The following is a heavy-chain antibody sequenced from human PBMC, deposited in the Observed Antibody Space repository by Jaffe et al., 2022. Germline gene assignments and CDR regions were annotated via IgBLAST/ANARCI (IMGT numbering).Heavy chain of an antibody. J-gene: IGHJ3*02. CDR1: GFTFSTYA. CDR2: ISGSGAGT. V-gene: IGHV3-23*01. D-gene: IGHD3-10*01. Sequence: EVQLLESGGGLVQPGGSLRVSCAASGFTFSTYAMNWVRQAPGKGLEWVSGISGSGAGTYYADSVKGRFTISRDNSKNTLFLQMNSLRGEDTAVYYCAKGGDHYGSGSPGIWGQGTMVTVSS. CDR3: AKGGDHYGSGSPGI.